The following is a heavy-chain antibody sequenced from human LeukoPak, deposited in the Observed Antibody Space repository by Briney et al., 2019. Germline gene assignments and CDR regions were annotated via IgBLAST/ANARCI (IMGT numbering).Heavy chain of an antibody. CDR2: IYHSGST. CDR3: ARNVSYSFDY. CDR1: GYSIRSNYY. J-gene: IGHJ4*02. Sequence: PSETVSLTCDVSGYSIRSNYYWGWIRQPPGKGLEWIGSIYHSGSTYYNPSLKSRVTISVDTSKNQFSLKLSSVTAADTAVYYCARNVSYSFDYWGQGTLVTVSS. V-gene: IGHV4-38-2*01. D-gene: IGHD1-1*01.